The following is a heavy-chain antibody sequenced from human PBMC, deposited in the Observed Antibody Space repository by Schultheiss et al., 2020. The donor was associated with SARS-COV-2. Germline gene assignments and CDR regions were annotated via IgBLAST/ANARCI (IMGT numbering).Heavy chain of an antibody. CDR2: INPNSGGT. CDR1: GYTFTGYY. CDR3: ARGQHYYDSSGYYVPYYGMDV. Sequence: ASVKVSCKASGYTFTGYYMHWVRQAPGQGLEWMGWINPNSGGTNYAQKFQGRVTMTRDTSISTAYMELSRLRSEDTAVYYCARGQHYYDSSGYYVPYYGMDVWGQGTTVTVSS. V-gene: IGHV1-2*02. D-gene: IGHD3-22*01. J-gene: IGHJ6*02.